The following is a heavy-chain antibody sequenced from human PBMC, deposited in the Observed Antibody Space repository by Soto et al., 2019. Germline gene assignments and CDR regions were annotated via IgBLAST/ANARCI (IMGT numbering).Heavy chain of an antibody. CDR2: IRSKANSYAT. Sequence: GGSLRLSCAASGFTFSGSAMHWVRQASGKGLEWVGRIRSKANSYATAYAASVKGRFTISRDDSKNTAYLQMNSLKTEDTAVYYCTRQLTTVTTYLKKTYYYYYGMDVWGQGTTVTVSS. V-gene: IGHV3-73*01. CDR3: TRQLTTVTTYLKKTYYYYYGMDV. D-gene: IGHD4-17*01. CDR1: GFTFSGSA. J-gene: IGHJ6*02.